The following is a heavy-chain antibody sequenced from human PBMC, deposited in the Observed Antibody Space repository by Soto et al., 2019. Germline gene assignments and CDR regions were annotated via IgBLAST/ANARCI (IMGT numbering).Heavy chain of an antibody. CDR1: GFTFSSYA. Sequence: EVQRLESGGGLVQPGGSLRLSCAASGFTFSSYAMSWVRQAPGKGLEWVPAISGSGGSTYYADSVKGRFTISRDNSKNTLYLQMNSLRAEDTAVYYCAKDRYYDILTGYSQTPYYYYGMAVWGQGTTVTVSS. V-gene: IGHV3-23*01. D-gene: IGHD3-9*01. CDR2: ISGSGGST. CDR3: AKDRYYDILTGYSQTPYYYYGMAV. J-gene: IGHJ6*02.